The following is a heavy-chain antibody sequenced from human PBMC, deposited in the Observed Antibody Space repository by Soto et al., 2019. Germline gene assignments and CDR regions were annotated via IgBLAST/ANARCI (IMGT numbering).Heavy chain of an antibody. CDR1: GGTFSSYT. CDR3: ARFRGSYGMDV. Sequence: QVQLVQSGAEVKKPGSSVKVSCKASGGTFSSYTISWVRQAPGQGLEWMGRIITILGIPNYAQKFQGRVTITADKSTSTAYMELSSLSAEDTAVYYCARFRGSYGMDVWVQGTTVTVSS. D-gene: IGHD3-10*01. CDR2: IITILGIP. J-gene: IGHJ6*02. V-gene: IGHV1-69*02.